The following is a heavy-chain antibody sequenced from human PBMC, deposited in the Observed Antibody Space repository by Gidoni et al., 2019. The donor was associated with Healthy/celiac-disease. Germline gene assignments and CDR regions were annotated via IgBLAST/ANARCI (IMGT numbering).Heavy chain of an antibody. CDR1: GYTFTRYD. D-gene: IGHD4-17*01. CDR3: ARDLYYGDYGGSDY. V-gene: IGHV1-8*01. J-gene: IGHJ4*02. CDR2: MNPNSGNS. Sequence: QVQLVQSGAEVKKPGASVKVSCKASGYTFTRYDINWVRQATGQGLEWMGWMNPNSGNSVYAQKFQGRVTMTRNTSISTAYMELSSLRSEDTAVYYCARDLYYGDYGGSDYWGQGTLVTVSS.